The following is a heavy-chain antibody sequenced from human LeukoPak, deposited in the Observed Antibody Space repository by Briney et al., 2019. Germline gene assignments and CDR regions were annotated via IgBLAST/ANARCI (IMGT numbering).Heavy chain of an antibody. J-gene: IGHJ6*03. V-gene: IGHV4-4*07. CDR3: AREGVSSGWYYYYYMDV. Sequence: SETLSLTCTVSGGSISSYYWSWIRQPAGKGLEWIGRIYTSGSTNYNPSLKSRVTMSVDTSKNQFSLKLSSVTAADTAVYYCAREGVSSGWYYYYYMDVWGKGTTVTISS. D-gene: IGHD6-19*01. CDR1: GGSISSYY. CDR2: IYTSGST.